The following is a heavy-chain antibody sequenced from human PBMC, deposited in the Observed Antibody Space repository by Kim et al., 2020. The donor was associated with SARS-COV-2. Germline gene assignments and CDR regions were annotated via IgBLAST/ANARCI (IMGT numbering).Heavy chain of an antibody. J-gene: IGHJ6*02. V-gene: IGHV3-48*04. D-gene: IGHD3-22*01. Sequence: GGSLRLSCAASGFTFSSYSMNWVRQAPGKGLEWVSYISSSSSTIYYADSVKGRFTISRDNAKNSLYLQMNSLRAEDTAVYYCARFFYDSSGYYSYYYYGMDVWGQGTTVTVSS. CDR3: ARFFYDSSGYYSYYYYGMDV. CDR2: ISSSSSTI. CDR1: GFTFSSYS.